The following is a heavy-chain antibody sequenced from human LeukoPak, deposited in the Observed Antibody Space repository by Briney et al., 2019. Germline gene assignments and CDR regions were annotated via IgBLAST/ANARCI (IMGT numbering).Heavy chain of an antibody. V-gene: IGHV1-69*13. CDR1: GGTFSSYA. D-gene: IGHD3-9*01. CDR3: ARVEEYYDILTGYVY. J-gene: IGHJ4*02. CDR2: IIPIFGTA. Sequence: SVKVSWKASGGTFSSYAISWVRQAPGQGLEWMGGIIPIFGTANYAQKFQGRVTITADESTSTAYMELSSLRSEDTAVYYCARVEEYYDILTGYVYWGQGTLVTVSS.